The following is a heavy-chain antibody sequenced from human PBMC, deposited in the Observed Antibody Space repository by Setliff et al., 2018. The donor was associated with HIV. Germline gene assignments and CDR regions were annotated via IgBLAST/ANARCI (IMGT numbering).Heavy chain of an antibody. Sequence: SVKVSCKTSGGTLSNYVITWVRQAPGQGLEWMGMIIPMYNIPAYAQKFQGRVTFTADESTSTAYTELSSLSSEDTAVYYCARDQTGVAAAAFGGGSAWSDEGFDIWGQGTMVTVSS. V-gene: IGHV1-69*13. CDR3: ARDQTGVAAAAFGGGSAWSDEGFDI. J-gene: IGHJ3*02. D-gene: IGHD6-13*01. CDR1: GGTLSNYV. CDR2: IIPMYNIP.